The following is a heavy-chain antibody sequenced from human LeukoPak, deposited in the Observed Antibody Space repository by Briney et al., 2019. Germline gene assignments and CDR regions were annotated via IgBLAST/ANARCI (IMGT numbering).Heavy chain of an antibody. CDR3: ARVDTADGFDI. CDR1: GYTFTTYG. CDR2: INPNSGGT. D-gene: IGHD5-18*01. Sequence: ASVKVSCKASGYTFTTYGISWVRQAPGQGLEWMGWINPNSGGTNYAQKFQGRVTMTRDTSISTAYMELSRLRSDDTAVYYCARVDTADGFDIWGQGTMVTVSS. J-gene: IGHJ3*02. V-gene: IGHV1-2*02.